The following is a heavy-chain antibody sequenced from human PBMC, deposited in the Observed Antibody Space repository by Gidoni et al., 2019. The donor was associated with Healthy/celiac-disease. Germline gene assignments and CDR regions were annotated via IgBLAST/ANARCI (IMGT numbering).Heavy chain of an antibody. CDR1: GFTFSDYY. V-gene: IGHV3-11*01. CDR3: ARYSRAVDY. Sequence: ARLVECGGGLVKRGGSGRLSCAASGFTFSDYYMSWIRQAPGKGLEWVSYISSSGSTPYFAHSVKGRFTISRDNAKHSLSLQMSSLIAEDSAVYYCARYSRAVDYWGQGTLVTVSS. CDR2: ISSSGSTP. J-gene: IGHJ4*02. D-gene: IGHD6-13*01.